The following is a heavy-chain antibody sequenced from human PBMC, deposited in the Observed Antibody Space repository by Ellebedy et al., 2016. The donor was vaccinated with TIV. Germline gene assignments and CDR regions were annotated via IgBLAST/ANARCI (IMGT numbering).Heavy chain of an antibody. CDR1: GDRVSSHRAA. CDR3: ARSPIATRLIDY. J-gene: IGHJ4*02. D-gene: IGHD6-6*01. CDR2: TYYMSKWYN. Sequence: QTLSLTCAISGDRVSSHRAAWNWIRQSPSRGPERPGTTYYMSKWYNDYAVSVKGRMTISPDTSKNQFSLQLNSVTPGDTAIYYCARSPIATRLIDYWGQGTLVSVSS. V-gene: IGHV6-1*01.